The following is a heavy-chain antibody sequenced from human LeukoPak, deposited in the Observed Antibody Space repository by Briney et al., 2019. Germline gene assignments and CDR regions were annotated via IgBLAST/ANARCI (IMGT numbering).Heavy chain of an antibody. CDR2: ISSSSSCT. CDR3: ARDPTPTQLWFRGTFDY. V-gene: IGHV3-11*06. J-gene: IGHJ4*02. D-gene: IGHD5-18*01. CDR1: GFTFSGYY. Sequence: GGSLRLSCAASGFTFSGYYMSWIRQAPGKGLEWVSYISSSSSCTNYADSVKGRFTISRDNAKNSLYLQMNSLRADDTAVYYCARDPTPTQLWFRGTFDYWGQGTLVTVSS.